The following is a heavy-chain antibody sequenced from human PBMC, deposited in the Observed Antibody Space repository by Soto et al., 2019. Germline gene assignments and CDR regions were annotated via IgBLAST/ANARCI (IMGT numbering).Heavy chain of an antibody. J-gene: IGHJ3*02. D-gene: IGHD2-2*01. CDR2: ISGSGGST. V-gene: IGHV3-23*01. CDR3: AKDGCSSTSCYEGLDAFDI. CDR1: GFTFSSYA. Sequence: GGSLRLSCAASGFTFSSYAMSWVRQAPGKGLEWVSAISGSGGSTYYADSVKGRFTISRDNSKNTLYLQMNSLRAEDTAVYYCAKDGCSSTSCYEGLDAFDIWGQGTMVTVSS.